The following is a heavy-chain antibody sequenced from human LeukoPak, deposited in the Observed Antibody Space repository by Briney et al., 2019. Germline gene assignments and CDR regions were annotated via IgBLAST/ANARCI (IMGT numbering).Heavy chain of an antibody. D-gene: IGHD6-13*01. CDR3: ARHSRRLGAAGTLDS. CDR1: RASINNYH. J-gene: IGHJ4*02. V-gene: IGHV4-59*01. Sequence: SETLSLTCTVSRASINNYHWSWIRQPPGKGLEWIGTISDSGSNNYNTSLKSRVSFSEDTSKNYLSLNLTSVTVADTAVYYCARHSRRLGAAGTLDSWGLGTLVVVS. CDR2: ISDSGSN.